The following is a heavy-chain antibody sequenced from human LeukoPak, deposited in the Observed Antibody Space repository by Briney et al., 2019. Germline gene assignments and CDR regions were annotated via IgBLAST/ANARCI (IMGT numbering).Heavy chain of an antibody. D-gene: IGHD6-6*01. V-gene: IGHV3-48*03. J-gene: IGHJ4*02. CDR1: GFTFSSYE. CDR2: ISSSGSTI. Sequence: GGSLRLSCAASGFTFSSYEMNWVRQAPGKGLEWVSYISSSGSTIYYADSVKGRFTISRDNAKNSLYLQMNSLRAEDTAVYYCARDPPYSSSFDYWGQGTLVTVSS. CDR3: ARDPPYSSSFDY.